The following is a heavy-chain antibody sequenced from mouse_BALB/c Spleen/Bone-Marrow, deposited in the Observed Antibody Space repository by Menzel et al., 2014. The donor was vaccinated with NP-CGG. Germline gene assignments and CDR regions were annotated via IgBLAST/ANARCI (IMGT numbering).Heavy chain of an antibody. Sequence: EVQLQESGPELVKVGASVKISCKASGYSFSGYYMHWVKQSHVKSLEWIGRINPYNGATTYNQNFKDKARLTVDKSSSTAMMERSSLSSESAVFYCARTGVDNNADYYAMDYWGQGTSVTVSS. J-gene: IGHJ4*01. V-gene: IGHV1-20*02. CDR2: INPYNGAT. CDR3: ARTGVDNNADYYAMDY. D-gene: IGHD1-1*02. CDR1: GYSFSGYY.